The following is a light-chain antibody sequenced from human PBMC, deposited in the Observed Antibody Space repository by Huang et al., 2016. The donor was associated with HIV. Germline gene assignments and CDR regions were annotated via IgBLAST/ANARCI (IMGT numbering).Light chain of an antibody. CDR3: QQYDLLPLT. Sequence: EIVLTQSPGTLSLSPGERATLSCRASQSLRSTYLAWYQQKPGQSPRLLIYGASSMATDIPDRFSGSGSGTDFTLTISSLEPEDFAVYYCQQYDLLPLTFGGGTKVDIK. V-gene: IGKV3-20*01. CDR1: QSLRSTY. CDR2: GAS. J-gene: IGKJ4*01.